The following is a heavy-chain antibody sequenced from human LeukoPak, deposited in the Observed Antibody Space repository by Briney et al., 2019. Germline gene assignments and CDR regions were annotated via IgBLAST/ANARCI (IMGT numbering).Heavy chain of an antibody. D-gene: IGHD2-2*03. Sequence: GGSLRLSCAASGFTLTSYWMHWVRQAPGKGLVWVSRINSDETATTYADSVKGRFTISRGNAKNTLYLQMNSLRAEDTAVYYCARDLDIVVVPASWFYPWGQGTLATVSS. CDR1: GFTLTSYW. J-gene: IGHJ5*02. V-gene: IGHV3-74*01. CDR3: ARDLDIVVVPASWFYP. CDR2: INSDETAT.